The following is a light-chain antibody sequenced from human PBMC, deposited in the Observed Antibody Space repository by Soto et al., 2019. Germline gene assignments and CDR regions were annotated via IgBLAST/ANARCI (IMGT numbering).Light chain of an antibody. CDR3: QQYNNWPPIT. CDR1: QSVSSSY. CDR2: GAS. J-gene: IGKJ5*01. Sequence: EIVLTQSPGTLSLSPGERATLSCRASQSVSSSYLAWYQQKPCQAPRLLIYGASSRATGIPDRFSGSGSGTEFTPTISSLQSEDFAVYYCQQYNNWPPITFGQGTRLEIK. V-gene: IGKV3-20*01.